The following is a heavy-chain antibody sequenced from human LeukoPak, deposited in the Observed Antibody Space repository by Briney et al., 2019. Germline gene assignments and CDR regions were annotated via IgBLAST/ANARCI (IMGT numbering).Heavy chain of an antibody. CDR3: ARDGNPSSSWYDY. D-gene: IGHD6-13*01. J-gene: IGHJ4*02. V-gene: IGHV3-30-3*01. CDR2: ISYDGSNK. CDR1: GFTFSSYA. Sequence: GRSLRLSCAASGFTFSSYAMHWVRQAPGKGLGWVAVISYDGSNKYYADSVKGRFTISRDNSKNTLYLQMNSLRAEDTAVYYCARDGNPSSSWYDYWGQGTLVTVSS.